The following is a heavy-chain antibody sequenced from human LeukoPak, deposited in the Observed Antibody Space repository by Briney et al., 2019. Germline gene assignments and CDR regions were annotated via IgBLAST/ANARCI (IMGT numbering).Heavy chain of an antibody. D-gene: IGHD6-6*01. J-gene: IGHJ6*02. V-gene: IGHV4-39*01. CDR2: IYYSGST. CDR1: GGSVSSSSYY. CDR3: ARHEGASSTSFYGMDV. Sequence: SETLSLTCTVSGGSVSSSSYYWGWIRQPPGKGLEWIGTIYYSGSTYCNPSLKSRVTISVYTSKHQFSLTLSSVTAADTAIYYCARHEGASSTSFYGMDVWGQGTTVTVSS.